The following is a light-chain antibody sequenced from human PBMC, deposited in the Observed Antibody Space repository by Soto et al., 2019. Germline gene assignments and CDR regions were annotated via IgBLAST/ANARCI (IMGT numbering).Light chain of an antibody. Sequence: AIRMTQSPSSFSASTGDRVTITCRASQGISSYLAWYQQKPGKAPKLLIYAESTLQSGVPSRFSGSGSGTDFTLTISCLQSEDFATYYCQQYYSYPPRTFGQGTKVDIK. CDR1: QGISSY. CDR3: QQYYSYPPRT. V-gene: IGKV1-8*01. J-gene: IGKJ1*01. CDR2: AES.